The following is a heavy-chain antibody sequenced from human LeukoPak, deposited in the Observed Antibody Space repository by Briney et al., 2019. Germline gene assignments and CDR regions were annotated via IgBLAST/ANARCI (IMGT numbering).Heavy chain of an antibody. CDR3: ARALSYCSGGSCYSWYFAY. CDR1: GGTFSSYA. Sequence: SVKVSCKASGGTFSSYAMSWVRQAPGQGLEWMGGIIPIFGTANYAQKFQGRVTITAAESTSTAYMELSSLRSEDTAVYYCARALSYCSGGSCYSWYFAYWGQGPRVTVSS. V-gene: IGHV1-69*13. J-gene: IGHJ4*02. CDR2: IIPIFGTA. D-gene: IGHD2-15*01.